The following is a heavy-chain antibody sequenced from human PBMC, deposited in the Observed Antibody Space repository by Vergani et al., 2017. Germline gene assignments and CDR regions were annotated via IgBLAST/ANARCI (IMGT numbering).Heavy chain of an antibody. J-gene: IGHJ4*02. CDR3: ARDDIAVALDY. V-gene: IGHV3-30*03. D-gene: IGHD6-19*01. CDR2: TLYDGSNK. CDR1: GFTFSSYG. Sequence: QVQLVESGGGVVQPGRSLRLSCAASGFTFSSYGMHWVRQAPGKGLEWVAVTLYDGSNKYYADSVKGRFTISRDNSKNTLYLQMNSLRAEDTAVYYCARDDIAVALDYWGQGTLVTVSS.